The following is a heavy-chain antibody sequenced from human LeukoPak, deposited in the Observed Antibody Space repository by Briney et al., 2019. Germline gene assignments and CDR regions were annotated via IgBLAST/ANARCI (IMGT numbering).Heavy chain of an antibody. CDR1: GYTFTSYG. V-gene: IGHV1-18*01. CDR2: ISAYNGNT. Sequence: ASVKVSCKASGYTFTSYGISWVRQAPGQGLEWMGWISAYNGNTNYAQKLQGRVTMTTDTSTSTAYMELRSLRSEDTAVYYCAVVAATTDFDYWGQGTLVTVSS. J-gene: IGHJ4*02. D-gene: IGHD2-15*01. CDR3: AVVAATTDFDY.